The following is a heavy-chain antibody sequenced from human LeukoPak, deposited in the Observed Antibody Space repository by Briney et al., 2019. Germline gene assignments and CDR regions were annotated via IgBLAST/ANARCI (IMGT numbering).Heavy chain of an antibody. Sequence: SETLSLTCAVYGGSFSGYYWSWIRQPPGKGLEWIGEINHSGSTNYNPSLKSRVTISVDTSKNQFSLKLSSVTAADTAVYYCARGRREIIAAWFFDYWGQGTLVTVSS. J-gene: IGHJ4*02. CDR3: ARGRREIIAAWFFDY. CDR1: GGSFSGYY. D-gene: IGHD6-6*01. V-gene: IGHV4-34*01. CDR2: INHSGST.